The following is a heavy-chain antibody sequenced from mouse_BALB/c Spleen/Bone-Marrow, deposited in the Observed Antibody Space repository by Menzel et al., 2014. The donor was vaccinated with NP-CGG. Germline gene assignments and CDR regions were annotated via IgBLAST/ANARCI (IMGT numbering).Heavy chain of an antibody. V-gene: IGHV1S56*01. D-gene: IGHD2-2*01. J-gene: IGHJ4*01. Sequence: QVQLKQSGPELVKPGASVRISCKASGYTFTRYYIQWMKQRPGQGLEWIGWIYPGNVNTKYNEKFKGKATLTADKSSSTAYMQLSSLTSEDSAVYFCAMWLRRDYYAMGYWGQGTSVTVSS. CDR2: IYPGNVNT. CDR3: AMWLRRDYYAMGY. CDR1: GYTFTRYY.